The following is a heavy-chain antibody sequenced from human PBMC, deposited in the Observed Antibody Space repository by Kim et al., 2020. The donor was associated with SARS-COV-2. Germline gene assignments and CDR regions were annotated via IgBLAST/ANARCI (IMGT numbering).Heavy chain of an antibody. D-gene: IGHD1-26*01. V-gene: IGHV7-4-1*02. J-gene: IGHJ4*02. CDR3: ARATAGDFDY. Sequence: NPTYAQGFTGRFVFSLDTSVSTAHLQISSLKAEDTAVYYCARATAGDFDYWGQGTLVTVSS. CDR2: NP.